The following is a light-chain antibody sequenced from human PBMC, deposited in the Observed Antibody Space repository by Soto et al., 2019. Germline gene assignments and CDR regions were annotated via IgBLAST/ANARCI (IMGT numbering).Light chain of an antibody. V-gene: IGLV2-23*01. CDR1: SSDVGSYNL. CDR2: EGS. Sequence: QSALTQPASVSGSPGQSITISCTGTSSDVGSYNLVSWYQQHPGKAPKLMIYEGSKRPSGVSNRFSGSKSGNTASLTISGLQDEDEADYYCMSYAGGNSVTFGGGTKLTVL. J-gene: IGLJ2*01. CDR3: MSYAGGNSVT.